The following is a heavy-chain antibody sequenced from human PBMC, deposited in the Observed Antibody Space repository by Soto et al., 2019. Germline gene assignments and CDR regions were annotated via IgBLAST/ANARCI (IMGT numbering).Heavy chain of an antibody. D-gene: IGHD3-16*02. CDR2: ISSSSSTI. V-gene: IGHV3-48*01. CDR3: ARARLHLGELSSDAFDI. CDR1: GFTFSSYS. Sequence: GGSLRLSCAASGFTFSSYSMNWVRQAPGKGLEWVSYISSSSSTIYYADSVKGRFTISRDNAKNSLYLQMNSLRAEDTAVYYCARARLHLGELSSDAFDIWGQGTMVTVSS. J-gene: IGHJ3*02.